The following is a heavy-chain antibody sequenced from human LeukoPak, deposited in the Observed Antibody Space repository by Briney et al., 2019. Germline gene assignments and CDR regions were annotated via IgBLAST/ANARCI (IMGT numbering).Heavy chain of an antibody. CDR2: ISSSSSTI. Sequence: GGSLRLSCAAPGFTFSSYSMNWVRQAPGKGLEWVSYISSSSSTIYYADSVKGRFTISRDNAKNSLYLQMNCLRAEDTAVYYCARDEGWNFDYWGQGTLVTVSS. CDR3: ARDEGWNFDY. CDR1: GFTFSSYS. D-gene: IGHD5-24*01. V-gene: IGHV3-48*01. J-gene: IGHJ4*02.